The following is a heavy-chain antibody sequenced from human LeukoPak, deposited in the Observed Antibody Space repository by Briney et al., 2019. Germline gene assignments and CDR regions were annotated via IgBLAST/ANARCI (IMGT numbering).Heavy chain of an antibody. Sequence: PSETLSLTCAVYGGSFSGYYWSWIRQPPGKGLEWIGEINHSGSTNYNPSLKSRVTISVDTSKNQFSLKLSSVTAADKAVYYCAIGGNRAPYYYYMDVWGKGTTATVSS. D-gene: IGHD1-14*01. CDR3: AIGGNRAPYYYYMDV. CDR2: INHSGST. J-gene: IGHJ6*03. V-gene: IGHV4-34*01. CDR1: GGSFSGYY.